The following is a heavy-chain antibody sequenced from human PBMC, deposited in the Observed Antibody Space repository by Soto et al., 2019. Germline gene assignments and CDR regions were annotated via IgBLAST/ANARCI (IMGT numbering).Heavy chain of an antibody. CDR1: GVSFTDHG. D-gene: IGHD6-19*01. CDR2: FTPKFGTA. CDR3: ARAVVSGSVYWYFEL. J-gene: IGHJ2*01. Sequence: QVQLVQSGAEVKKPGSSVKVSCRASGVSFTDHGISWLRQAPGQGLEWIGGFTPKFGTANYAPKFQGRVSITADESKTTGSVTLSSHRPEDAAVYLCARAVVSGSVYWYFELWGRGTLITVSS. V-gene: IGHV1-69*01.